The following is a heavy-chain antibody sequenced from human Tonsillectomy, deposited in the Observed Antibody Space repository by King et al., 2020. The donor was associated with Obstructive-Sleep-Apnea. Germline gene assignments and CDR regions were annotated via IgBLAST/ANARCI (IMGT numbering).Heavy chain of an antibody. D-gene: IGHD2-15*01. V-gene: IGHV3-49*03. CDR3: PSYLSGGSCTVFYYYAKDV. J-gene: IGHJ6*02. CDR2: IRSEFYGGTT. Sequence: VQLVESGGGLVQPGRSLRLSCKASDFTFGDYALSCFRQAPGKGLEWVGFIRSEFYGGTTDYAASVKGRFTISRDVSKSIAYLQMNSLKTEDTAVYYCPSYLSGGSCTVFYYYAKDVWGQGTTVTVSS. CDR1: DFTFGDYA.